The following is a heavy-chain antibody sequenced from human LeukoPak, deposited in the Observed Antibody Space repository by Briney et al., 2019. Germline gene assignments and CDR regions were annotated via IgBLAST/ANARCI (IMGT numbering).Heavy chain of an antibody. D-gene: IGHD3-22*01. CDR2: IIPIFGTA. CDR3: ARADPYYYDSSGFDY. V-gene: IGHV1-69*13. J-gene: IGHJ4*02. CDR1: GYTFTSYG. Sequence: SVKVSCKASGYTFTSYGISWVRQAPGQGLEWMGGIIPIFGTANYAQKFQGRVTITADESTSTAYMELSSLRSEDTAVYYCARADPYYYDSSGFDYWGQGTLVTVSS.